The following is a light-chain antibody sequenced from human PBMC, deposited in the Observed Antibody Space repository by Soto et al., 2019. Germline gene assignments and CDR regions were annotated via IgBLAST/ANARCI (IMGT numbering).Light chain of an antibody. CDR3: QQYGSSTWT. J-gene: IGKJ1*01. CDR2: GAS. CDR1: QSVSSSY. Sequence: EIVLTQSPGTLSLSPGERATLSCRASQSVSSSYLAWYQQKPGQAPRLLIYGASSRATGIPDRFSGSGSATDFNLTISRLEPEDFAVYYSQQYGSSTWTFGQGTKVDIK. V-gene: IGKV3-20*01.